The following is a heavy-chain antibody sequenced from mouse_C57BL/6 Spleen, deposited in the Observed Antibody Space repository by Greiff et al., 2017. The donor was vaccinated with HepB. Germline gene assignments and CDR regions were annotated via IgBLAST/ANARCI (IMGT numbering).Heavy chain of an antibody. CDR3: TRSGDRGFVY. V-gene: IGHV1-82*01. J-gene: IGHJ2*01. D-gene: IGHD2-14*01. CDR1: GYAFSSSW. CDR2: IYPGDGDT. Sequence: VQLQQSGPELVKPGASVKISCKASGYAFSSSWMNWVKQRPGKGLEWIGRIYPGDGDTNYNGKFKGKATLTADKSSSTAYMQLSSLTSEDSAVYFCTRSGDRGFVYWGQGTTLTVSS.